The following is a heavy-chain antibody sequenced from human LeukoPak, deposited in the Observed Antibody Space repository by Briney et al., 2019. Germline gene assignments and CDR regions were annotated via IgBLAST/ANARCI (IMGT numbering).Heavy chain of an antibody. CDR2: IYHRGST. Sequence: SETLSLTCTVSGFSISSGYYWGWIRQPPGKGLEWIGSIYHRGSTYYNPSLKSRVTISVHTSKNQFSLKLSSVTAADTAVYYCASPGYCSSTSCYYYYMDVWGKGTTVTASS. V-gene: IGHV4-38-2*02. J-gene: IGHJ6*03. CDR3: ASPGYCSSTSCYYYYMDV. D-gene: IGHD2-2*01. CDR1: GFSISSGYY.